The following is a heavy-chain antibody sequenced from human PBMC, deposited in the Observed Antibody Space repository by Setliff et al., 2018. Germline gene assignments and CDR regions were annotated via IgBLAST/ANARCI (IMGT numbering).Heavy chain of an antibody. CDR3: ARDTPQYYYDSSGYYCAFDI. CDR2: INPSGGST. V-gene: IGHV1-46*01. D-gene: IGHD3-22*01. J-gene: IGHJ3*02. CDR1: GYTLTSYY. Sequence: ASVKVSCKASGYTLTSYYMHWVRQAPGQGLEWMGIINPSGGSTSYAQKFQGRVTMTRDTSTSTVYMELSSLRSEDTAVYYCARDTPQYYYDSSGYYCAFDIWGQGTMVTVSS.